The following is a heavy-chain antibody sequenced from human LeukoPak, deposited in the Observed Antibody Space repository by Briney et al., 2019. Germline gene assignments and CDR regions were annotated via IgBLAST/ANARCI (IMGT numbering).Heavy chain of an antibody. V-gene: IGHV3-66*01. J-gene: IGHJ3*02. CDR1: GFTFSSYA. D-gene: IGHD3-3*01. CDR3: ARDGGLYDFWSGYNTEDAFDI. Sequence: GGSLRLSCAASGFTFSSYAMSWVRQAPGKGLEWVSVIYSGGSTYYADSVKGRFTISRDNSKNTLYLQMNSLRAEDTAVYYCARDGGLYDFWSGYNTEDAFDIWGQGTMVTVSS. CDR2: IYSGGST.